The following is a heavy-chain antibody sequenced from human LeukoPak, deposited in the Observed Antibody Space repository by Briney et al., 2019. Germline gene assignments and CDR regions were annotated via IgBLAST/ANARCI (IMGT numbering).Heavy chain of an antibody. Sequence: GGSLRLSCAASGFTFSSCWMSWVRQAPGKGLEWVANIKQDGSEKYYVDSVKGRFTISRDNAKNSLYLQMNSLRAEDTAVYYCARLGSLYYYDSSGYYSFDYWGQGTLVTVSS. D-gene: IGHD3-22*01. J-gene: IGHJ4*02. CDR2: IKQDGSEK. CDR3: ARLGSLYYYDSSGYYSFDY. V-gene: IGHV3-7*01. CDR1: GFTFSSCW.